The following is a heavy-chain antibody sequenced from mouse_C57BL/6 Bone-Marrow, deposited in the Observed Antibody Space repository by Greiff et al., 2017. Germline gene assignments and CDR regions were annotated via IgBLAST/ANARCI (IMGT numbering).Heavy chain of an antibody. CDR1: GFTFSSYA. CDR2: ISDGGSYT. Sequence: EVMLVESGGGLVKPGGSLKLSCAASGFTFSSYAMSWVRQTPEKRLEWVATISDGGSYTYYPDNVKGRFTISRDNAKNNLYLQMSHMRSEDTAMDYWARDQDGSSYWDFDVWGTGTTVTVSS. J-gene: IGHJ1*03. V-gene: IGHV5-4*01. D-gene: IGHD1-1*01. CDR3: ARDQDGSSYWDFDV.